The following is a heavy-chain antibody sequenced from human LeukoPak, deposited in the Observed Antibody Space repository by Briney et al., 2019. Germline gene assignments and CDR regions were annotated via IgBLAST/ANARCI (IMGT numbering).Heavy chain of an antibody. CDR3: ARGYSGYVDY. J-gene: IGHJ4*02. CDR1: GFTFSSYV. CDR2: ISYDGSNE. D-gene: IGHD5-12*01. Sequence: SGGSLRLSCAASGFTFSSYVMHWVRQAPGKGLEWVAIISYDGSNEYYADSVKGRFTISRDNAKNSLYLQMNSLRAEDTAVYYCARGYSGYVDYWGQGTLVTVSS. V-gene: IGHV3-30*04.